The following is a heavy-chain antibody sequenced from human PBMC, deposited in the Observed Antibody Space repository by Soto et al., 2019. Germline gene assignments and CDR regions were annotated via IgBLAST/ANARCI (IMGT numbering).Heavy chain of an antibody. CDR1: GFTFSSYS. CDR2: ISSGSSSI. J-gene: IGHJ4*02. CDR3: ARDAGSLGY. D-gene: IGHD1-26*01. Sequence: EVQLVESGGGLVQPGGSLRLSCAASGFTFSSYSMNWVRQAPGKGLECVSYISSGSSSIYYADSVKGRFTISRDNAKNSVYLQISSLRDEDTAVYYCARDAGSLGYWGQGTLVTVSS. V-gene: IGHV3-48*02.